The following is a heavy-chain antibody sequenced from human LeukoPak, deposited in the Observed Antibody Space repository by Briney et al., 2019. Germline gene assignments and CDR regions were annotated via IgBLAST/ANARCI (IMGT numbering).Heavy chain of an antibody. CDR1: GFTFSSYS. V-gene: IGHV3-48*01. D-gene: IGHD3-3*01. J-gene: IGHJ4*02. Sequence: GGSLRLSCAASGFTFSSYSMNWVRQAPGKGLEWVSYISSSSSTIYYADSVKGRFTISRDNAKNPLYLQMNSLRAEDTAVYYCAREYYDFWSGYNRGYFDYWGQGTLVTVSS. CDR3: AREYYDFWSGYNRGYFDY. CDR2: ISSSSSTI.